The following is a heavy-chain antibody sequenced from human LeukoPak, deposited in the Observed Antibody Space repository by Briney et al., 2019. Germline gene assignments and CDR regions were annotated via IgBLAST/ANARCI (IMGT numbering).Heavy chain of an antibody. CDR1: GYTFTSYY. CDR2: INPNSGGT. CDR3: ARDRGSIAARNPYFDY. V-gene: IGHV1-2*02. D-gene: IGHD6-6*01. J-gene: IGHJ4*02. Sequence: ASVKVSCKASGYTFTSYYMHWVRQAPGQGLEWMGWINPNSGGTNYAQKLQGRVTMTTDTSTSTAYMELRSLRSDDTAVYYCARDRGSIAARNPYFDYWGQGTLVTVSS.